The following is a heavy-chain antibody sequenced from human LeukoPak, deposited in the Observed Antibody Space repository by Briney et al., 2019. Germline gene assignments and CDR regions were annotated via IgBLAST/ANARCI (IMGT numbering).Heavy chain of an antibody. CDR2: IRYDGSNK. Sequence: GGSLRLSCVVSGFTFSSYGMHWVRQAPGKGLEWVAFIRYDGSNKDYADSVKGRFTISRDNSKNTLYLQMNSLRAEDTAVYYCARADYGDYSIYYYYYMDVWGKGTTVTVSS. V-gene: IGHV3-30*02. J-gene: IGHJ6*03. D-gene: IGHD4-17*01. CDR1: GFTFSSYG. CDR3: ARADYGDYSIYYYYYMDV.